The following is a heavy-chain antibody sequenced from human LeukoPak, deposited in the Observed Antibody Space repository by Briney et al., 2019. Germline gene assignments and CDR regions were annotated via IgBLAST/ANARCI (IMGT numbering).Heavy chain of an antibody. D-gene: IGHD3-10*01. CDR1: GYTFTGYY. Sequence: ASVKVSCKASGYTFTGYYMHWVRQAPGQGLEWMGWINTNTGNPTYAQGFTGRFVFSLDTSVSTAYLQISSLKAEDTAVYYCARWFGESYDAFDIWGQGTMVTVSS. J-gene: IGHJ3*02. CDR3: ARWFGESYDAFDI. V-gene: IGHV7-4-1*02. CDR2: INTNTGNP.